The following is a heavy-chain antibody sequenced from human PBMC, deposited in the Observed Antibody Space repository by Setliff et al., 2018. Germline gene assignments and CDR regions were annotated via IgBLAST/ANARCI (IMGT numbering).Heavy chain of an antibody. CDR2: LYSGDSET. Sequence: SFLSSLYTFTPSWIAWVRQMPGKGLEFLGLLYSGDSETRFSPSFKGQVTLSVDKSFNTAYLQWSSLKASDSGRDYCERRNGQVNWFEQGGKGTLVTVS. CDR3: ERRNGQVNWFEQ. J-gene: IGHJ5*02. CDR1: LYTFTPSW. V-gene: IGHV5-51*01. D-gene: IGHD1-1*01.